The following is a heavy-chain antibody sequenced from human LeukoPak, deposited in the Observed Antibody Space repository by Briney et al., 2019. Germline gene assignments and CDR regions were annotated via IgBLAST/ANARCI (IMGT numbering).Heavy chain of an antibody. D-gene: IGHD3-9*01. CDR1: GYSISSGYY. CDR2: IYHSGST. CDR3: ARHPARPYYDILTGYYRDAEYFQH. V-gene: IGHV4-38-2*02. Sequence: SETLSLTCTVSGYSISSGYYWGWIRQPPGKGLEWIGSIYHSGSTYYNPSLKSRVTISVDTSKNQFSLKLSSVTAADTAVYYCARHPARPYYDILTGYYRDAEYFQHWGQGTLVTVSS. J-gene: IGHJ1*01.